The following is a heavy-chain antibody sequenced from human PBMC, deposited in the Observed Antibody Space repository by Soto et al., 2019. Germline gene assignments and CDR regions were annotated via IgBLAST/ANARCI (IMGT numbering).Heavy chain of an antibody. Sequence: SVKVSCKASGGTFSSYAISWVRQAPGQGLEWMGGIIPIFGTANYAQKFQGRVTITADESTSTAYMELRSLRSEDTAFYFCARMYGIALSHSYWYFDFWGRGTLVTVSP. CDR2: IIPIFGTA. D-gene: IGHD6-13*01. CDR3: ARMYGIALSHSYWYFDF. V-gene: IGHV1-69*13. CDR1: GGTFSSYA. J-gene: IGHJ2*01.